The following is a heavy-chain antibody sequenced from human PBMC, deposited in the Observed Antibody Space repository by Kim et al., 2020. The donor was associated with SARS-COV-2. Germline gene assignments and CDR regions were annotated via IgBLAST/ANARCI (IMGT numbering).Heavy chain of an antibody. V-gene: IGHV5-10-1*01. CDR1: GYSFTSHW. J-gene: IGHJ5*02. CDR3: ARLGVTTMIRGITNWFDP. D-gene: IGHD3-10*01. CDR2: INPSDSYI. Sequence: GESLKISCKASGYSFTSHWIMWVRQMPGKGLDWMGRINPSDSYIKYNPSFQGHVTISADRSISTAYLQWSSLKASDTAIYYRARLGVTTMIRGITNWFDPWGQGTLVTVSS.